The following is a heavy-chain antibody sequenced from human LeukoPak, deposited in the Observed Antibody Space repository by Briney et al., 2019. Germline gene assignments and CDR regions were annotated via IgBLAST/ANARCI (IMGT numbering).Heavy chain of an antibody. J-gene: IGHJ4*02. Sequence: ASVKVSCKASGYTFTGYYMHWVRQAPGQGLEWMGWISAYNGNTNYAQKLQGRVTMTTDTSTSTAYMELRSLRSDDTAVYYCARVPATVVTTGNYWGQGTLVTVSS. V-gene: IGHV1-18*04. CDR1: GYTFTGYY. D-gene: IGHD4-23*01. CDR3: ARVPATVVTTGNY. CDR2: ISAYNGNT.